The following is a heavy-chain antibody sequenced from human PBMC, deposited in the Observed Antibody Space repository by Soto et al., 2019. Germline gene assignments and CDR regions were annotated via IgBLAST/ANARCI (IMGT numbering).Heavy chain of an antibody. J-gene: IGHJ4*02. CDR2: ISAYNGNT. CDR1: GYTFTSYG. CDR3: TSMYDSSGPMGDY. Sequence: ASVKVSCKASGYTFTSYGISWVRQAPGQGLEWMGWISAYNGNTNYAQKLQGRVTMTTDTSTSTAYMELRSLRSDDTAGYNCTSMYDSSGPMGDYWGQGTLVTVSS. D-gene: IGHD3-22*01. V-gene: IGHV1-18*04.